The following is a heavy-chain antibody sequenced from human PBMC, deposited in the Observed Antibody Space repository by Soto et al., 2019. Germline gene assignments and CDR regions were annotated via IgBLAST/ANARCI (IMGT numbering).Heavy chain of an antibody. CDR3: AHRQRTVVVGAPFDL. V-gene: IGHV2-5*02. CDR2: IYWDDDK. Sequence: QITLRESGPTLVQPTQTLTLTCTLSGVSLSTSGEGVGWIRQPPGKALEWLALIYWDDDKRFSPSLKSRLAITRDISKNQVVTTMTDMAPDDTGSYYCAHRQRTVVVGAPFDLWGQGSQVTVSS. J-gene: IGHJ4*02. CDR1: GVSLSTSGEG. D-gene: IGHD2-15*01.